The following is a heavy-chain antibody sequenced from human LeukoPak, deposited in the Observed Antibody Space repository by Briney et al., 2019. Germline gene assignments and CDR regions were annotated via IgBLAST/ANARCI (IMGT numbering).Heavy chain of an antibody. CDR1: GFTVSSNY. CDR2: ISGSGDKT. J-gene: IGHJ3*02. V-gene: IGHV3-23*01. Sequence: GGSLRLSCVASGFTVSSNYMSWVRQVPGKGLEWVSTISGSGDKTFYADSERGRFTIYRDNSKNTLDLQMNSLRDEDTAVYYCARRGEYEWGPFDIWGQGTMVTVSS. CDR3: ARRGEYEWGPFDI. D-gene: IGHD1-26*01.